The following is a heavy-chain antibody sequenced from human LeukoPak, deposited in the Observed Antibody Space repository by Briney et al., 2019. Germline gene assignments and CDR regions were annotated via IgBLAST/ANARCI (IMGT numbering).Heavy chain of an antibody. CDR3: ARGGGTIAIFGVVSP. Sequence: ASVKVSCKASGYTFTGYYMHWVRQAPGQGLEWMGWINPNSGGTNYAQKFQGRVTMTRDTSISTAYMELSRLRSDDTAVYYCARGGGTIAIFGVVSPWGQGTMVTVSS. CDR2: INPNSGGT. CDR1: GYTFTGYY. J-gene: IGHJ3*01. D-gene: IGHD3-3*01. V-gene: IGHV1-2*02.